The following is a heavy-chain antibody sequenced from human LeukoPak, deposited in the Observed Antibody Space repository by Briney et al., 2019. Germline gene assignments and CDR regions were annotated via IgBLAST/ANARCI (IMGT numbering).Heavy chain of an antibody. CDR1: GYTFSNFG. CDR3: ARARYCSGGSCYPTYNWFDP. V-gene: IGHV1-2*02. CDR2: INPNSGGT. D-gene: IGHD2-15*01. J-gene: IGHJ5*02. Sequence: ASVKVSCKASGYTFSNFGISWVRQAPGQGLEWMGWINPNSGGTNYAQKFQGRVTMTRDTSISTAYMELSRLRSDDTAVYYCARARYCSGGSCYPTYNWFDPWGQGTLVTVPS.